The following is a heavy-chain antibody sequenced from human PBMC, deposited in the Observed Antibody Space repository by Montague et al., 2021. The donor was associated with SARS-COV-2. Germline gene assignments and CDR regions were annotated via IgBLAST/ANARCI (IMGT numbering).Heavy chain of an antibody. V-gene: IGHV3-30*04. Sequence: SLRLSCAASGFTFSSHPMHWVRQAPGNGLEWVAVISFDGSSKYYXDSMKGRLTISRDNSKNTLFLQMNSLRVEDTAVYYCARGRQWLVLGQVDYWGQGTLVTVPS. CDR2: ISFDGSSK. J-gene: IGHJ4*02. CDR3: ARGRQWLVLGQVDY. D-gene: IGHD3-22*01. CDR1: GFTFSSHP.